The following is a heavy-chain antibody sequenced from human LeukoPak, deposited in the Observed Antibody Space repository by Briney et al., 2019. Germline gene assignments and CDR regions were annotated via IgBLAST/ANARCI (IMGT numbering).Heavy chain of an antibody. CDR3: ARGRSITLLRGVALSDGFDV. D-gene: IGHD3-10*01. Sequence: PGGSLRLSCEASGFPFSNYGMNWVRQAPGKGLEWVSFTDTSGNYIYYGDSVKGRFTISRDNARNLLYLQMNGLRAEDTAVYYCARGRSITLLRGVALSDGFDVWGQGTTVTVSS. CDR1: GFPFSNYG. V-gene: IGHV3-21*06. J-gene: IGHJ6*02. CDR2: TDTSGNYI.